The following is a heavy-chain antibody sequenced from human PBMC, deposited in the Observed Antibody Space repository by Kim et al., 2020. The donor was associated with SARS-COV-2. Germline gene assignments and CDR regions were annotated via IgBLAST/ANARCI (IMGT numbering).Heavy chain of an antibody. V-gene: IGHV1-2*02. J-gene: IGHJ6*03. CDR3: ARGKGFWSVGYYMDV. Sequence: ASVKVSCKASGYTFTGYYMHWVRQAPGQGLEWMGWINPNSGGTNYAQKFQGRVTMTRDTSISTAYMELSRLRSDDTAVYYCARGKGFWSVGYYMDVWGKGTTVTVSS. CDR1: GYTFTGYY. D-gene: IGHD2-15*01. CDR2: INPNSGGT.